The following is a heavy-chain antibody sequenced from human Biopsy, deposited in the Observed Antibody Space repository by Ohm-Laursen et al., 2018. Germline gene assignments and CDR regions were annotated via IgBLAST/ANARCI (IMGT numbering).Heavy chain of an antibody. CDR3: ATKLTGYFHH. Sequence: SSVTVFCKAPGGTFSNYGVNWVRQAPGQGLEWLGGNIPILGTGNYAQKFQDRVTVAADTSTSTATMELRSLRSDDTAVYYCATKLTGYFHHWGQGTLVIVSS. CDR1: GGTFSNYG. D-gene: IGHD3-9*01. CDR2: NIPILGTG. V-gene: IGHV1-69*06. J-gene: IGHJ1*01.